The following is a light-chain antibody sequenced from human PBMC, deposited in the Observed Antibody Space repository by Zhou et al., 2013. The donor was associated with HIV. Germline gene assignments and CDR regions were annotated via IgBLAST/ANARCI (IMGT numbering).Light chain of an antibody. J-gene: IGKJ4*01. CDR2: GAS. Sequence: PGERVTLSCKASRNIGNSLAWYQQKPGQAPRLLIYGASRRATGIPDRISGSGSGTHFTLTISRLEPEDFAVYYCQQRSNWPLTFGGGTKVEIK. CDR3: QQRSNWPLT. V-gene: IGKV3-11*01. CDR1: RNIGNS.